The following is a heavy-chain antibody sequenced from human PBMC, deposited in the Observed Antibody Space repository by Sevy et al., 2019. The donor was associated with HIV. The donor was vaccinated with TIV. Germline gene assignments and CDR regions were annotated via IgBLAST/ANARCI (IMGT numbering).Heavy chain of an antibody. Sequence: GSLRLSCGASGFSVSTHAMHWVRQAPGKGLEWVALISYDGSSKYYADSVKGRLTISRDNSKNTLYLQMSSLRPDDTAVYYCTRDAGYSTGWYPSDYWGQGTLVTVSS. CDR3: TRDAGYSTGWYPSDY. CDR2: ISYDGSSK. J-gene: IGHJ4*02. CDR1: GFSVSTHA. V-gene: IGHV3-30-3*01. D-gene: IGHD6-19*01.